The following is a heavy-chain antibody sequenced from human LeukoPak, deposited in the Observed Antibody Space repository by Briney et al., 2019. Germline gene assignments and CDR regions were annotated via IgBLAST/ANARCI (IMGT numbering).Heavy chain of an antibody. D-gene: IGHD3-16*01. CDR1: GFNFSSYS. J-gene: IGHJ3*02. CDR3: AREGEWPHDAFDI. Sequence: GGSLRFSGAGSGFNFSSYSMKWVRRAPGKVLAWVSSISSSSSYIYYADSVKGRFTISRDNAKNSLYLQMNSLRAEDTAVYYCAREGEWPHDAFDIWGQGTMVTVSS. V-gene: IGHV3-21*01. CDR2: ISSSSSYI.